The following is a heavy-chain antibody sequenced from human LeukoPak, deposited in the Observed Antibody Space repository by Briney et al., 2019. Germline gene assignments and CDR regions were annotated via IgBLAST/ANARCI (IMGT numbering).Heavy chain of an antibody. D-gene: IGHD7-27*01. V-gene: IGHV4-34*01. CDR1: GGSFSGYY. Sequence: KPSETLSLTCAVYGGSFSGYYWSWIRQPPGKGLEWIGEINHSGSTNYNPSLKSRVTISVDTSKNQFSLKLSPVTAADTAVYYCARGPAFLTGFDYWGQGTLVTVSS. CDR2: INHSGST. CDR3: ARGPAFLTGFDY. J-gene: IGHJ4*02.